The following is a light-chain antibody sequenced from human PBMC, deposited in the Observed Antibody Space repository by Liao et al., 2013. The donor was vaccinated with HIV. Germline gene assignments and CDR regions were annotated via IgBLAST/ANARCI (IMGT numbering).Light chain of an antibody. CDR3: HVWDSNTEV. V-gene: IGLV3-21*01. J-gene: IGLJ1*01. Sequence: SYVLTQPPSVSVAPGKTARITCGGNNIGSKSVHWYQQKPGRAPVLVIYNDGNRPSGIPERFSASNSGNTATLTISRVEAGDEADYYCHVWDSNTEVFGTGTKVTVL. CDR2: NDG. CDR1: NIGSKS.